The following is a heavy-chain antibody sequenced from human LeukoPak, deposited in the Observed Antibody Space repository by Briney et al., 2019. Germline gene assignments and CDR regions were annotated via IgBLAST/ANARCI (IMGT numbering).Heavy chain of an antibody. D-gene: IGHD6-13*01. Sequence: ASVKVSCKASGYTFTSYDINWVRQATGQGLEWMGWVNPNSGNTGYAQKFQGRVTMTRNTSISTAYMELSSLRSEDTAVYYCARGKAGIAAAGLWGQGTLVTVSS. J-gene: IGHJ4*02. V-gene: IGHV1-8*01. CDR3: ARGKAGIAAAGL. CDR2: VNPNSGNT. CDR1: GYTFTSYD.